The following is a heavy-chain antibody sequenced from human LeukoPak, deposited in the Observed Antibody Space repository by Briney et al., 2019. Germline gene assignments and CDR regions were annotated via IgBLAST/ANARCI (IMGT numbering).Heavy chain of an antibody. D-gene: IGHD1-26*01. CDR2: IIPILGIA. CDR3: AREKAGATNYDYGMDV. CDR1: GGTFSSYA. V-gene: IGHV1-69*04. J-gene: IGHJ6*02. Sequence: GASVKVSCKASGGTFSSYAISWVRQAPGQGLEWMGRIIPILGIANYAQKFQGSVTITADKSTSTAYMELSSLRSEDTAVYYCAREKAGATNYDYGMDVWGQGTTVTVSS.